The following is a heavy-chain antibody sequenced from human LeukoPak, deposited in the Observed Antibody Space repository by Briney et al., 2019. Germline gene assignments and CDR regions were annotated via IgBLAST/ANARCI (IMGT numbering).Heavy chain of an antibody. Sequence: ASVKDSCKASGYTFTSYYMHWVRQAPGQGLEWMGIINPSGGSTSHAQKFQGRVTMTRDTSTSTVYMELSSLRSEDTAVYYCARLPGPQADAFDIWGQGTMVTVSS. CDR3: ARLPGPQADAFDI. J-gene: IGHJ3*02. CDR2: INPSGGST. CDR1: GYTFTSYY. V-gene: IGHV1-46*01.